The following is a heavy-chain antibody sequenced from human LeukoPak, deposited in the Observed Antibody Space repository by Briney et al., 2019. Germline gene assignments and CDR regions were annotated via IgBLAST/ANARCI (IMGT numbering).Heavy chain of an antibody. CDR2: ISSSSSYT. CDR1: GFTFSDYY. Sequence: GGSLRLSCAASGFTFSDYYMSWIRQAPGKGLEWVSYISSSSSYTNYADSVKGRFTISRDNAKNSLYLQMNSLRAEDTAVYYCARDFDSSDFPEDSYYYGMDVWGQGTTVTVSS. J-gene: IGHJ6*02. V-gene: IGHV3-11*05. D-gene: IGHD3-22*01. CDR3: ARDFDSSDFPEDSYYYGMDV.